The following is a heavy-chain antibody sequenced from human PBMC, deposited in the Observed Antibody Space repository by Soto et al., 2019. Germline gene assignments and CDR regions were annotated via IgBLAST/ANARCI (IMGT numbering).Heavy chain of an antibody. CDR2: ISAYNGNT. CDR3: ASGYCTNGVCYYFDY. V-gene: IGHV1-18*01. J-gene: IGHJ4*02. D-gene: IGHD2-8*01. Sequence: GASVKVSCKASGYTFTSYGISWVRQAPGQGLEWMGWISAYNGNTNYAQKLQGRVTMTTDTSTSTAYMELRSLRSDDTAVYYCASGYCTNGVCYYFDYWGQGTLVTVSS. CDR1: GYTFTSYG.